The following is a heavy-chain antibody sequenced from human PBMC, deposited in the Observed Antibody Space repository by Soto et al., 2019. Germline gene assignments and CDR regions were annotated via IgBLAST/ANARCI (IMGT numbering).Heavy chain of an antibody. V-gene: IGHV5-51*01. Sequence: GESLKISCKGSGYNFTSYWIGWVRQMPGKGLEWMGIIYPGDSDTRYSPSFQGQVTISADKSISTAYLQWSSLKASDTAVYYCARRYSNYVRWFDPWGQGTLVTVSS. CDR3: ARRYSNYVRWFDP. J-gene: IGHJ5*02. CDR1: GYNFTSYW. D-gene: IGHD4-4*01. CDR2: IYPGDSDT.